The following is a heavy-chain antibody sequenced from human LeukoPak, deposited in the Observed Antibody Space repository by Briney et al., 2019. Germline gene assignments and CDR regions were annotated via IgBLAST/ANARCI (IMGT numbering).Heavy chain of an antibody. J-gene: IGHJ4*02. Sequence: GGSLRLSCAASGFTFSNYNMNWVRQAPGKGLEWVSFISSSSTYIYYADSLKGRFTISRDNAKNSLYLQMNSLGAEDTAVYYCARDYYGSGIDYWGQGTLVTVSS. CDR2: ISSSSTYI. V-gene: IGHV3-21*06. CDR1: GFTFSNYN. CDR3: ARDYYGSGIDY. D-gene: IGHD3-10*01.